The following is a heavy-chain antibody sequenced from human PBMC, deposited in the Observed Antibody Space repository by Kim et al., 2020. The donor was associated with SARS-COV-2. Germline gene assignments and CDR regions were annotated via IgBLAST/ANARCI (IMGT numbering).Heavy chain of an antibody. D-gene: IGHD4-17*01. CDR2: INAGNGNT. V-gene: IGHV1-3*01. CDR3: AREGAGYDSGDYWHSGAFDI. Sequence: ASVKVSCKASGYTFTSYAMHWVRQAPGQGLEWMGWINAGNGNTKYSQNFQGRVTITRDTSASTAYMELSSLRSEDTALYYCAREGAGYDSGDYWHSGAFDIWGQGTMVTVSS. J-gene: IGHJ3*02. CDR1: GYTFTSYA.